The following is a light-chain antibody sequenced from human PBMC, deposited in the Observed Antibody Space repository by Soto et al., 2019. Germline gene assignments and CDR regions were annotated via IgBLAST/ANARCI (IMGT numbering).Light chain of an antibody. V-gene: IGLV1-47*01. J-gene: IGLJ2*01. CDR2: RNN. CDR3: AAWDDSLSAL. CDR1: SSNIGSNY. Sequence: QSVLTQQPSASGTPGQRVTISCSGSSSNIGSNYVYWYQQLPGTAPKLLIYRNNQRPSGVPDRFSGSKSGTSASLAISGLRSEDEADYYCAAWDDSLSALFGGGTKLTVL.